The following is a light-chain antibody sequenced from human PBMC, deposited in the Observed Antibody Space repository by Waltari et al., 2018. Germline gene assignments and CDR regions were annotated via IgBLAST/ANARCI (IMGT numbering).Light chain of an antibody. CDR2: KAS. CDR3: QQFDTYPWT. J-gene: IGKJ1*01. Sequence: DIQMTQSPSTLSASVGHRVTLTCRASQSIDRWLAWYQQQPGQAPKLLIYKASRLQSGVPSRFSGSGSGTEFTLTISSLQPEDFATFYCQQFDTYPWTFGQGTKVDLK. V-gene: IGKV1-5*03. CDR1: QSIDRW.